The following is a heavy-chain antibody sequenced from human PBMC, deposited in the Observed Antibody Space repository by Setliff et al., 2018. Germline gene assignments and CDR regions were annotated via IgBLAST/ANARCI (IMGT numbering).Heavy chain of an antibody. J-gene: IGHJ6*02. D-gene: IGHD3-3*01. Sequence: GGSLRLSCAASGFTVSRYWMSWVRQAPGKGLEWVANIKQDGSEKYYVESLKGRFTISRDNSKNTLYLQMDSLRPEDKAVYYCASSVLQFLEWFKVPGWDYYYGMDVWGQGTTVTVSS. CDR1: GFTVSRYW. V-gene: IGHV3-7*01. CDR2: IKQDGSEK. CDR3: ASSVLQFLEWFKVPGWDYYYGMDV.